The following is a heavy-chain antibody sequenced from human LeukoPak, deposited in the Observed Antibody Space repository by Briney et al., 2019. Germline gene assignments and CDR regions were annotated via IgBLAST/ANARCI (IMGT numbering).Heavy chain of an antibody. V-gene: IGHV3-23*01. CDR2: ISGSGGNT. CDR1: GFTFGSYS. Sequence: GGSLRLSCAASGFTFGSYSMNWVRQAPGKGLEWVSAISGSGGNTYYADSVKGRFTISRDNSKNTLYLQMNSLRAEDTAVYYCAKAPSTVTRIFDYWGQGTLVTVSS. CDR3: AKAPSTVTRIFDY. J-gene: IGHJ4*02. D-gene: IGHD4-17*01.